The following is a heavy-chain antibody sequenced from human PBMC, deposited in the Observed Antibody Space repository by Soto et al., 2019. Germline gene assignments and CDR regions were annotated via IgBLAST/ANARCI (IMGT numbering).Heavy chain of an antibody. D-gene: IGHD4-4*01. CDR3: ARRPDDYSNYGYYYGMDV. CDR2: IYPDESDT. J-gene: IGHJ6*02. V-gene: IGHV5-51*01. Sequence: PGESLKISCKGSGYSFTKYWIGWVRQMPGKGLEWMAIIYPDESDTRYSPSFQGQVTISADKSISTAYLQWSSLKASDTAMYYCARRPDDYSNYGYYYGMDVWGQGTTVTVSS. CDR1: GYSFTKYW.